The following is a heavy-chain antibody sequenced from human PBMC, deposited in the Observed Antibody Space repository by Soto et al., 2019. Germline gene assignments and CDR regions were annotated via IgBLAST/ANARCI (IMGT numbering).Heavy chain of an antibody. CDR2: ISGSGGST. J-gene: IGHJ5*02. CDR3: ARGLGYCSSTSCFDWFDP. D-gene: IGHD2-2*01. V-gene: IGHV3-23*01. Sequence: GGSLRLSCTASGVTFKTAWMSWVRQSPGKGLEWVSAISGSGGSTYYADSVKGRFTISRDNSKNTLYLQMNSLRAEDTAVYYCARGLGYCSSTSCFDWFDPWGQGTLVTVSS. CDR1: GVTFKTAW.